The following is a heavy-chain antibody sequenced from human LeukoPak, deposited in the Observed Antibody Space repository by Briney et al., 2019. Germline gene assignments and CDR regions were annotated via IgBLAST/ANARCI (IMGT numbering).Heavy chain of an antibody. D-gene: IGHD3-9*01. J-gene: IGHJ4*02. Sequence: SETLSLTCSVSGGSISSGGYYWNGIRQHPGKGLEWIGSIHYSGSTNYSPSLKSRVTISVDTSKNQISLKLSSVTAADTAVYYCARDAGISALLRYFEYWGQGTLVTVSS. V-gene: IGHV4-31*03. CDR3: ARDAGISALLRYFEY. CDR2: IHYSGST. CDR1: GGSISSGGYY.